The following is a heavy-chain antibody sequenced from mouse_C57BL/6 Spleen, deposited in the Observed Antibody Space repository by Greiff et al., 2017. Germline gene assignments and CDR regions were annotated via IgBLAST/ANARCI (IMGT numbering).Heavy chain of an antibody. CDR3: ARSITTVVRGYFDV. CDR2: IDPEDGET. CDR1: GFNIKDYY. Sequence: EVQLQQSGAELVKPGASVKLSCTASGFNIKDYYMHWVKQRTEQGLEWIGRIDPEDGETKSAPKFQGKATITADTSSNTAYLQLSSLTSEDTAVYYCARSITTVVRGYFDVWGTGTTVTVSS. J-gene: IGHJ1*03. V-gene: IGHV14-2*01. D-gene: IGHD1-1*01.